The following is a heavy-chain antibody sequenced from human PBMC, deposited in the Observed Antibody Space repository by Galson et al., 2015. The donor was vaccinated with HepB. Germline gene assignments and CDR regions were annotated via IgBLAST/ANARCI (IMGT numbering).Heavy chain of an antibody. CDR1: GFTFSNYW. D-gene: IGHD4-17*01. J-gene: IGHJ4*02. V-gene: IGHV3-7*03. CDR2: IRQSGSEK. CDR3: VRGGIYGTFDS. Sequence: SLRLSCAASGFTFSNYWMIWVRQAPGKGPEWVANIRQSGSEKFYVDSVKGRFTISRDNAKNSLYLEMNSLRAEDTAVYYCVRGGIYGTFDSWGQGTLVTVPS.